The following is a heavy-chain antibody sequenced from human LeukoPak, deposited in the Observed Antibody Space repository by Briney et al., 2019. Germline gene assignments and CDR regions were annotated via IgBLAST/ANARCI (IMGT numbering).Heavy chain of an antibody. CDR1: GYSFTSYW. D-gene: IGHD6-19*01. Sequence: GESLKISCKGSGYSFTSYWISWVRQMPGKGLEWMGRIDPSDSYTNYSPSFQGHVTISADKSISTVYLQWSSLKAPDTAMYYCARHSAGIVVAGKWGQGTLVTVSS. V-gene: IGHV5-10-1*01. J-gene: IGHJ4*02. CDR2: IDPSDSYT. CDR3: ARHSAGIVVAGK.